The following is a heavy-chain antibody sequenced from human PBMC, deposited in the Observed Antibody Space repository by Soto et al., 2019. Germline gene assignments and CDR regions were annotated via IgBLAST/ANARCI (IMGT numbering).Heavy chain of an antibody. Sequence: SETLSLTCAVYGGSFSGYYWSWIRQPPGKGLEWIGEINHSGSTNYNPSLKSRVTISVDTSKNQFSLKLSSVTAADTAVYYCARGRHIVVVTAIPLDYWGQGTLVTV. J-gene: IGHJ4*02. D-gene: IGHD2-21*02. CDR2: INHSGST. V-gene: IGHV4-34*01. CDR3: ARGRHIVVVTAIPLDY. CDR1: GGSFSGYY.